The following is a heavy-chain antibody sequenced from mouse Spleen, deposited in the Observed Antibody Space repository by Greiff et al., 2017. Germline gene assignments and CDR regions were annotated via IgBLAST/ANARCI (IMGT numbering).Heavy chain of an antibody. CDR1: GYAFSSSW. Sequence: QVQLQQSGPELVKPGASVKISCKASGYAFSSSWMNWVKQRPGKGLEWIGRIYPGDGDTNYNGKFKGKATLTADKSSSTAYMQLSSLTSEDSAVYFCARKGDYSNSWYFNVWGTGTTVTVSS. D-gene: IGHD2-5*01. V-gene: IGHV1-82*01. CDR2: IYPGDGDT. J-gene: IGHJ1*03. CDR3: ARKGDYSNSWYFNV.